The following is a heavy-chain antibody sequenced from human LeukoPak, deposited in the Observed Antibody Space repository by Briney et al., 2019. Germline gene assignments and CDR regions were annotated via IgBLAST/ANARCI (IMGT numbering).Heavy chain of an antibody. CDR3: ARMLKYSSAEDY. CDR1: GGSFSGYY. V-gene: IGHV4-34*01. J-gene: IGHJ4*02. CDR2: INHSGST. D-gene: IGHD6-19*01. Sequence: SETLSLTCAVYGGSFSGYYWSWIRQPPGKGLEWIGEINHSGSTNYNPSLKSRVTVSVDTSNNQFSLKLSSVTAADTAVYFCARMLKYSSAEDYWGQGTLVTVSS.